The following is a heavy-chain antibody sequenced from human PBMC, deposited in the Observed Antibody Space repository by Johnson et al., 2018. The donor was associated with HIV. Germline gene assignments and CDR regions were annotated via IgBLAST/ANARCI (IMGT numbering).Heavy chain of an antibody. D-gene: IGHD6-13*01. CDR3: AKQYSSSWYGNAVDI. V-gene: IGHV3-33*06. J-gene: IGHJ3*02. CDR2: IWYDGSNK. Sequence: QEQLVESGGGVVQPGRSLRLSCAASGFTFSSYGMHWVRQAPGKGLEWVAVIWYDGSNKYYADSVKGRFTISRDNSKNTLYLQMNSLRAEDTAVYYCAKQYSSSWYGNAVDIWGQGTMVTVSS. CDR1: GFTFSSYG.